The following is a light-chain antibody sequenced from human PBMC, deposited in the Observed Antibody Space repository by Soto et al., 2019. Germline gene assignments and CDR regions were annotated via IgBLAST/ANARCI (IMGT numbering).Light chain of an antibody. CDR2: DAS. CDR3: QVYDRSPL. J-gene: IGKJ4*01. V-gene: IGKV3-20*01. Sequence: EIVLTQSPDTLSLSPGERATLSCRASQSVGSNYLAWYQQKPGQAPRLLMYDASGRASGIPDRFTGSGSGTDFTLTISSLEPEDFGFYYSQVYDRSPLFGGGTKVDIK. CDR1: QSVGSNY.